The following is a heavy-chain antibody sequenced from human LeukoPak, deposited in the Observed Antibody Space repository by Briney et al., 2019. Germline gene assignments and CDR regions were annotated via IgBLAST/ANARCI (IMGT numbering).Heavy chain of an antibody. V-gene: IGHV3-11*03. CDR2: ISSRSSHT. D-gene: IGHD6-19*01. CDR3: ARFSSGWYYFDY. Sequence: PGGSRRLSCTASGFTFSEYDMSWIRQAPGKGLEWVSYISSRSSHTNYADSVKGRFTISRDNAKNSLYLQMNSLRAEDTAVYYCARFSSGWYYFDYWGQGTLVTVSS. CDR1: GFTFSEYD. J-gene: IGHJ4*02.